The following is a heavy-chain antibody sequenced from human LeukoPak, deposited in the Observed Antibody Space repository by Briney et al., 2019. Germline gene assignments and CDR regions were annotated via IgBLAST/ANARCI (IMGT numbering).Heavy chain of an antibody. Sequence: KAGGSLRLSCVASGFAFRSYNMNWVRQAPGKGLEWVSSISSSAIHIYYADSVKGRFTIARDNAKSSLSLQMNSLRDEDTALYYCARDSFIDCDDSMEAFDLWGQGTLVTVSS. CDR2: ISSSAIHI. CDR3: ARDSFIDCDDSMEAFDL. V-gene: IGHV3-21*01. J-gene: IGHJ3*01. D-gene: IGHD4-17*01. CDR1: GFAFRSYN.